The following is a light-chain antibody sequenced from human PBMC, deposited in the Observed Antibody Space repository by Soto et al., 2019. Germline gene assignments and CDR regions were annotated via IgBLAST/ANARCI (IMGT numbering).Light chain of an antibody. CDR2: DAS. Sequence: EIVLTQSPATLSLSPGERATLSCRASQSVSSYLAWYHQNPGQAPRLLIYDASNRATGIPARFSRSGYGTDPTLTSSSRDPEDFAVYYGQQRGNWLITFGQGTQLEIK. CDR1: QSVSSY. V-gene: IGKV3-11*01. J-gene: IGKJ5*01. CDR3: QQRGNWLIT.